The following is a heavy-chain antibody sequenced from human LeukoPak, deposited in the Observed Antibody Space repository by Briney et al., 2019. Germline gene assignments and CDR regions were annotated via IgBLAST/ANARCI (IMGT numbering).Heavy chain of an antibody. Sequence: SETLSLTCTVSGGSISNYYWSWIRQPAGRGLEWIGHIYTSGSTNYNPSLKSRVTISVDTSKNQFSLKLSSVTAADTAVYYCASYNYYYYYMDVWGKGTTVTVSS. CDR1: GGSISNYY. J-gene: IGHJ6*03. V-gene: IGHV4-4*07. CDR2: IYTSGST. CDR3: ASYNYYYYYMDV. D-gene: IGHD2-2*02.